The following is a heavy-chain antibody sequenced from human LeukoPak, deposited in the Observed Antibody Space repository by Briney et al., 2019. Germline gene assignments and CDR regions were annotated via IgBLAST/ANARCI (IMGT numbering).Heavy chain of an antibody. D-gene: IGHD6-13*01. Sequence: PSETLSLTCTVSGGSISIFYWSWIRQPPGKGLEWIGYISYSGSTNYNPSLKSRVTISIDTSKNQFSLKLSSVTAADTAVYFCAREYSSSSPPLYWGQGTLVTVSS. J-gene: IGHJ4*02. V-gene: IGHV4-59*01. CDR2: ISYSGST. CDR3: AREYSSSSPPLY. CDR1: GGSISIFY.